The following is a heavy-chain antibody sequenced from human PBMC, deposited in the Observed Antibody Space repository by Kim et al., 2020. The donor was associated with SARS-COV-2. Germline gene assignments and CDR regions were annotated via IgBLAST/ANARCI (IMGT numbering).Heavy chain of an antibody. V-gene: IGHV4-31*03. Sequence: SETLSLTCTVSGGSISSGGYYWSWIRQHPGKGLEWIGYIYYSGSTYYNPSLKSRVTISVDTSKNQFSLKLSSVTAADTAVYYCARGSSSSWMQSGWFDPWGQGTLVTVSS. CDR3: ARGSSSSWMQSGWFDP. CDR2: IYYSGST. J-gene: IGHJ5*01. CDR1: GGSISSGGYY. D-gene: IGHD6-13*01.